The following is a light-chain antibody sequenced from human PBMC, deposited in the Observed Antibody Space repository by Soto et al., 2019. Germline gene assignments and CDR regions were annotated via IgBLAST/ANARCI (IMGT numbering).Light chain of an antibody. Sequence: EIVMTQSPATLSLSPGERATLSCRASESVSSNLAWYQQKPGQAPSLLIFSASTRATGVPARFSGSGSGTEFTLTISSLQPEDFAVYYCQQYYNWPRTFGQGTRVEIK. V-gene: IGKV3-15*01. CDR3: QQYYNWPRT. CDR2: SAS. J-gene: IGKJ1*01. CDR1: ESVSSN.